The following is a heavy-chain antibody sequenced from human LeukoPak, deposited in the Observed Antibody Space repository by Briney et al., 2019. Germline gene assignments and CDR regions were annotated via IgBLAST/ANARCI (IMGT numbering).Heavy chain of an antibody. CDR2: INHSGNT. J-gene: IGHJ3*02. CDR3: ARVHQQLALYSFDI. Sequence: PSETLSLTCAVYGGSFRGYYWTWIRQSPGKGLEWIGEINHSGNTKYNPSLKSRATISIDTSKNQVSLKIRSVTAADRAVYYCARVHQQLALYSFDIWGQGTTVTVSS. V-gene: IGHV4-34*01. D-gene: IGHD6-13*01. CDR1: GGSFRGYY.